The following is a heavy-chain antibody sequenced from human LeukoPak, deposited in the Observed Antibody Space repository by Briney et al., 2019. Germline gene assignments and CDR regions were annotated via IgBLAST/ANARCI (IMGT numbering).Heavy chain of an antibody. Sequence: PSETLSLTCAVYGGSFSGYYWSWIRQPPGKGLEWIWEINHSGSTNYNPSLKSRVTISVDTSKNQFSLKLSSVTAADTAVYYCAGGPGYSRDWFDPWGQGTLVTVSS. D-gene: IGHD5-18*01. CDR1: GGSFSGYY. CDR3: AGGPGYSRDWFDP. J-gene: IGHJ5*02. V-gene: IGHV4-34*01. CDR2: INHSGST.